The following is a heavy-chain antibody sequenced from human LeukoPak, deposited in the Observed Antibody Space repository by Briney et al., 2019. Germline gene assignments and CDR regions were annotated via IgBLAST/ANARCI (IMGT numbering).Heavy chain of an antibody. CDR2: ISSSSSYI. V-gene: IGHV3-21*04. Sequence: GGSLRLSCAASGFTFSSYSMNWVRQAPGKGLEWVSSISSSSSYIYYADSVKGRFTISRDNAKNSLYLQMNSLRAEDTAVYYCASGTRGEVGAPIWGQGTLVTVSS. CDR1: GFTFSSYS. J-gene: IGHJ4*02. CDR3: ASGTRGEVGAPI. D-gene: IGHD1-26*01.